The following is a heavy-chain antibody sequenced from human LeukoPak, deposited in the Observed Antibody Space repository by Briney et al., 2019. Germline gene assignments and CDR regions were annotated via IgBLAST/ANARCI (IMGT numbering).Heavy chain of an antibody. Sequence: SQTLSLTCAISGDSVSSNSAAWNWIRQSPSRGLEWLGRTYYRSNWINDYAVSVKSRMTFNPDTSRDQFSLQLNSVTPEDTAVYYCARETTWVRGVINPLDYWGQGTLVTVSS. V-gene: IGHV6-1*01. CDR2: TYYRSNWIN. J-gene: IGHJ4*02. D-gene: IGHD3-10*01. CDR1: GDSVSSNSAA. CDR3: ARETTWVRGVINPLDY.